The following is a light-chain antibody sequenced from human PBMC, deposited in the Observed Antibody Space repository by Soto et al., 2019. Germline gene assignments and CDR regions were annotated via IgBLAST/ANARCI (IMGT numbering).Light chain of an antibody. V-gene: IGKV1-39*01. J-gene: IGKJ1*01. Sequence: DFQMTQSPSSLSASVGDRVTITCRASQSISSSLNWYQQKPGRAPELLIYAASSLQSGVPSRFSGSGSGTDFTLTISSLQPEDFATYYCQQSYSALVAFGQGTKVDI. CDR1: QSISSS. CDR2: AAS. CDR3: QQSYSALVA.